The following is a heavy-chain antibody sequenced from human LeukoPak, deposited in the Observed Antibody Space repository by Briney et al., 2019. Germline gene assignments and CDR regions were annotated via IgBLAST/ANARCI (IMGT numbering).Heavy chain of an antibody. D-gene: IGHD6-19*01. CDR2: INHSGST. CDR3: AREWLGI. V-gene: IGHV4-34*01. CDR1: GGSFSGYY. Sequence: SETLSLTCAVYGGSFSGYYWSWIRQPPGKGLEWIGEINHSGSTNYNLSLKSRVTISVDTSKNQFSLKLSSVTAADTAVYYCAREWLGIWGQGTMVTVSS. J-gene: IGHJ3*02.